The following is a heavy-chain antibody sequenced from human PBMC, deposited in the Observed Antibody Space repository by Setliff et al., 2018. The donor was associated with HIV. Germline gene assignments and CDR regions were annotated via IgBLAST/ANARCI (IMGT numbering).Heavy chain of an antibody. D-gene: IGHD5-18*01. J-gene: IGHJ4*02. CDR3: ARTRGYSLYYFDY. Sequence: LSLTCTVSGDSITSYYWSWIRQPPGKGLEWIGYIYYTGSTTYNPSLKSRVTMSGDTSKNKVSLKLRSVSAADTAVCYCARTRGYSLYYFDYWGQGTLVTVSS. V-gene: IGHV4-59*01. CDR1: GDSITSYY. CDR2: IYYTGST.